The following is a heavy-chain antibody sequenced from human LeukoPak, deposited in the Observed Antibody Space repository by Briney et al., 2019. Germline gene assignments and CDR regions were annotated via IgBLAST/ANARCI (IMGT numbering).Heavy chain of an antibody. J-gene: IGHJ4*02. CDR2: IYYSGST. Sequence: SETLSLTCTVSGGSISSGGYYWSWIRQHPGKGLEWIGYIYYSGSTYYNPSLKSRVTISVDTSKNQFSLKLSSVTAADTAVYYCARERRRGAATDYWGQGTLVTVSS. CDR3: ARERRRGAATDY. V-gene: IGHV4-31*03. CDR1: GGSISSGGYY. D-gene: IGHD2-15*01.